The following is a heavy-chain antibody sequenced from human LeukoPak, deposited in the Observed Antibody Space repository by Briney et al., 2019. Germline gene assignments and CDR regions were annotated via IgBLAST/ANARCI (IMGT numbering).Heavy chain of an antibody. Sequence: GGSLRLSCAASGFTFSRYWMSWVRQAPGKGLEWVSAISGSGGSTYYADSVKGRFTISRDNSKNTLYLQMNSLRAEDTAVYYCAKDVKWFGELLEYFDYWGQGTLVTVSS. CDR2: ISGSGGST. J-gene: IGHJ4*02. CDR3: AKDVKWFGELLEYFDY. V-gene: IGHV3-23*01. CDR1: GFTFSRYW. D-gene: IGHD3-10*01.